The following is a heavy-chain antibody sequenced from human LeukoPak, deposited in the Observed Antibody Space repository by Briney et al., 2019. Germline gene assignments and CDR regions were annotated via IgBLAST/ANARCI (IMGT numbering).Heavy chain of an antibody. D-gene: IGHD3-3*01. Sequence: GGSLRLSCAPSGFTFSSCAMHWVRQAPGEGPEWVAVISYDGSNKYYPESVKGRFTIPRDNSKNTLYLRLNSLRAEDTAVYYCARATNYDFWSSYYYWGQGTPVTVSS. CDR3: ARATNYDFWSSYYY. J-gene: IGHJ4*02. CDR1: GFTFSSCA. CDR2: ISYDGSNK. V-gene: IGHV3-30*01.